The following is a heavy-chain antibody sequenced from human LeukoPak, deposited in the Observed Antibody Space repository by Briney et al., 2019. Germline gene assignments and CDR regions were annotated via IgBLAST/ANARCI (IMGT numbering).Heavy chain of an antibody. J-gene: IGHJ4*02. CDR3: AKRSSGYFFDY. V-gene: IGHV3-23*01. Sequence: GGSLRLSCAASGFTFSSNGMSWVRQVTGKGLDWVSSITGSGGGTFYADSVKGRFTISRDNSNNMVYLQMNSLRAEDTAVYYCAKRSSGYFFDYWGLGTLVTVPS. CDR1: GFTFSSNG. D-gene: IGHD5/OR15-5a*01. CDR2: ITGSGGGT.